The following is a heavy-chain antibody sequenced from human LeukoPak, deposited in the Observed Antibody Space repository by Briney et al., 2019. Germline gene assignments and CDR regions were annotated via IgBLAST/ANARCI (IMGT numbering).Heavy chain of an antibody. V-gene: IGHV4-4*07. CDR3: ARGGANDFWSGYYTVFDY. D-gene: IGHD3-3*01. CDR1: GGSISSYY. Sequence: ETLSLTCTVSGGSISSYYWSWIRQPAGKGLEWIGRIYTSGSTNYNPSLKSRVTMSVDTSKNQFSLKLSSVTAADTAVYYCARGGANDFWSGYYTVFDYWGQGTLVTVSS. CDR2: IYTSGST. J-gene: IGHJ4*02.